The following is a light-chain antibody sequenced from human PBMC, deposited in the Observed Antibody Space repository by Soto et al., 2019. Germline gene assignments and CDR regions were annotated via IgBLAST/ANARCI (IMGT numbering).Light chain of an antibody. Sequence: SALTQPASVSGSPGQSITISCSGTSSDIGSYNHVAWYQQFPGKSPKLMIYAVSDRPPGVSDRFSGSKSGITASLTISGLQTEDEADYYCISYPHRHLYLFGNVTKVTV. CDR2: AVS. CDR1: SSDIGSYNH. CDR3: ISYPHRHLYL. V-gene: IGLV2-14*03. J-gene: IGLJ1*01.